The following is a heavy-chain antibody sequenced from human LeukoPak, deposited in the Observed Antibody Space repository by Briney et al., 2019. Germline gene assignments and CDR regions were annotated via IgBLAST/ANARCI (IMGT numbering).Heavy chain of an antibody. CDR2: IIPIFGTA. D-gene: IGHD2-21*02. J-gene: IGHJ3*02. CDR1: GGTFSSYA. CDR3: ARDCGGDCSNAFDI. V-gene: IGHV1-69*13. Sequence: SVKVSCKASGGTFSSYAISWVRQAPGPGLEWMGGIIPIFGTANYAQKFQGRVTITADESTSTAYMELSSLRSEDTAVYYCARDCGGDCSNAFDIWGQGTMVTVSS.